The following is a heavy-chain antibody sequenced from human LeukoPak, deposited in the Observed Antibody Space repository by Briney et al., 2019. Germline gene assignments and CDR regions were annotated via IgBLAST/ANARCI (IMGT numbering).Heavy chain of an antibody. J-gene: IGHJ3*02. CDR1: GGSISSGGYY. CDR2: IYYSGST. V-gene: IGHV4-31*03. CDR3: ARGTIFGVVIFDAFDI. D-gene: IGHD3-3*01. Sequence: SETLSLTCTVSGGSISSGGYYWSWIRQHPGKGMEWIGYIYYSGSTYYNPSLKSRVTISVDTSKNQFSLKLSSVTAADTAVYYCARGTIFGVVIFDAFDIWGQGTMVTVSS.